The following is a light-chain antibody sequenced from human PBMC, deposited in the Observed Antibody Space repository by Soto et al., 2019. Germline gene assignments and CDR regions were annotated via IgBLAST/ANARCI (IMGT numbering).Light chain of an antibody. J-gene: IGKJ4*01. V-gene: IGKV1-9*01. CDR2: AAS. CDR1: QGISSY. CDR3: QQLNSYPLLT. Sequence: DIQLTKSPSFLSASVGDRVTITCRASQGISSYLAWYQQKPGKAPKLLIYAASTLQSGVPSRFSGSGSGTEFTLTISSLQPEDFATYYCQQLNSYPLLTLGGGTKVDSK.